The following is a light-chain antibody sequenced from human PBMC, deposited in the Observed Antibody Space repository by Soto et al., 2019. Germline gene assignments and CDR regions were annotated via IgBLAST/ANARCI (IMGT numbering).Light chain of an antibody. J-gene: IGLJ2*01. CDR2: GDY. CDR1: PSNIGSNT. CDR3: AAWDDSLSGHVV. V-gene: IGLV1-44*01. Sequence: QSVLTQPPSASGTPGQRVTISCSGSPSNIGSNTVSWYQQFSGSAPRLIMYGDYRRPSGVPDRFSGSKSGTSASLAISGLQSEDESMFDCAAWDDSLSGHVVFGGGTKVTVL.